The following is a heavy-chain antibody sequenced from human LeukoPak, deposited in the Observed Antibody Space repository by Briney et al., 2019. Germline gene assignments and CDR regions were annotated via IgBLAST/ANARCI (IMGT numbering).Heavy chain of an antibody. CDR1: GFIFSTYG. CDR2: IWYDGSNN. CDR3: AKASGNSGYDNYYYMDV. Sequence: PGGSLRLSCAASGFIFSTYGMLWVRLAPGTGLEWAALIWYDGSNNFYVDSVNGRFTISRDNSNITLYLQMNSLSAEDTAVYYCAKASGNSGYDNYYYMDVWGKGTTVTVP. J-gene: IGHJ6*03. D-gene: IGHD5-12*01. V-gene: IGHV3-33*03.